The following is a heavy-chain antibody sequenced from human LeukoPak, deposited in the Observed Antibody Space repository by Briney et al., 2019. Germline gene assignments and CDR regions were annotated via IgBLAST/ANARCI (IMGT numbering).Heavy chain of an antibody. Sequence: GPVKVSCKASGYTFTSYGISWVRQAPGQGLEWMGWISAYNGNTNYAQKLQGRVTMTTDTSTSTAYMELRSLRSDDTAVYYCARAGGSGSYYNERTMKNDYWGQGTLVTVSS. CDR1: GYTFTSYG. V-gene: IGHV1-18*01. CDR3: ARAGGSGSYYNERTMKNDY. CDR2: ISAYNGNT. D-gene: IGHD3-10*01. J-gene: IGHJ4*02.